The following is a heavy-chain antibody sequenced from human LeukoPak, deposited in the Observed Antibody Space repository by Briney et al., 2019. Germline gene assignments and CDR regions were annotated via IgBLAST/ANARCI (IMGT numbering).Heavy chain of an antibody. CDR1: GFTFSSYS. CDR2: ISSSSSYI. Sequence: GGSLRLSCAASGFTFSSYSMNWVRQAPGKGLEWGSSISSSSSYIYYADSVKGRFTISRDNAKNSLYLQMNSLRAEDTAVYYCSRDRNDYGDYVVDLWGQGTLVIVSS. D-gene: IGHD4-17*01. V-gene: IGHV3-21*01. J-gene: IGHJ5*02. CDR3: SRDRNDYGDYVVDL.